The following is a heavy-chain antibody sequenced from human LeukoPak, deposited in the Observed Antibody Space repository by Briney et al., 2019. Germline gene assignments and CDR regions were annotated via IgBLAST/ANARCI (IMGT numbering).Heavy chain of an antibody. V-gene: IGHV3-13*01. J-gene: IGHJ4*02. CDR2: IGTAGDT. CDR1: GFTFSSYD. D-gene: IGHD3-10*01. Sequence: GGSLRLSCAASGFTFSSYDMHWVRQATGKGLEWVSAIGTAGDTYYPGSVKGRFTISRENAKNSLYLQMNSLRAGDTAVHYCAREGGSGDFDYWGQGTLVIVSS. CDR3: AREGGSGDFDY.